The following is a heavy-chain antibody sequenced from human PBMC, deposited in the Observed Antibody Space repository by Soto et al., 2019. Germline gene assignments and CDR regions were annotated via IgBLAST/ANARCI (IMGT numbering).Heavy chain of an antibody. CDR2: INAGNGNT. D-gene: IGHD6-6*01. CDR3: ARGIEYSSSAFDY. CDR1: GYTFTSYA. Sequence: ASVKVSCKASGYTFTSYAMHWVRQAPGQRLEWMGWINAGNGNTKYSQKFQGRVTITRDTSASTAYMELSSLRSEDTAAYYCARGIEYSSSAFDYWGQGTLVTVSS. V-gene: IGHV1-3*01. J-gene: IGHJ4*02.